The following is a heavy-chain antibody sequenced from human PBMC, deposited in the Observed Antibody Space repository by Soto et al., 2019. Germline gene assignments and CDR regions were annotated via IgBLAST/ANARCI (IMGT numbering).Heavy chain of an antibody. CDR2: ISGSGGST. CDR1: GFTFSSYA. V-gene: IGHV3-23*01. J-gene: IGHJ6*02. D-gene: IGHD3-10*01. CDR3: AKVLHYGSGSYYYNYYYYGMDV. Sequence: GGSLRLSCAASGFTFSSYAMSWVRQAPGKGLEWVSAISGSGGSTYYADSVKGRFTISRDNSKNTLYLQMNSLRAEDTAVYYCAKVLHYGSGSYYYNYYYYGMDVWGQGTTVTVSS.